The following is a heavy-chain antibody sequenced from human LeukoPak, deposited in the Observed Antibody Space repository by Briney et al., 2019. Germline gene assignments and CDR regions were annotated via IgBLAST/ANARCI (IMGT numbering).Heavy chain of an antibody. CDR1: GFTFSSYS. Sequence: PGGSLRLSCAASGFTFSSYSMNWVRQAPGKGLEWVSYISDTSSRIYYADSVKGRFTISRDNAKNSLYLQMNSLRAEDTAVYYCARDNSVEDTAWWFDPWGQGTLVTVSS. D-gene: IGHD4-23*01. J-gene: IGHJ5*02. V-gene: IGHV3-48*01. CDR3: ARDNSVEDTAWWFDP. CDR2: ISDTSSRI.